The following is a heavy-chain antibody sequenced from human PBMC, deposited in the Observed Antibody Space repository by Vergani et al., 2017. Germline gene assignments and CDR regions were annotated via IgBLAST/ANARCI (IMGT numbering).Heavy chain of an antibody. V-gene: IGHV1-18*01. CDR3: ARGGGQTALDL. J-gene: IGHJ4*02. CDR1: GYTFTKFG. D-gene: IGHD5-18*01. CDR2: ISAYNANT. Sequence: QVQLVQSGAEVKKPGASVKVSCKASGYTFTKFGITWVRQAPGQGLQWMGWISAYNANTNFAQKLQGRVFMTTDTSTRTAYMELRSLRSDDKAVYYCARGGGQTALDLWGQGTLVTVSS.